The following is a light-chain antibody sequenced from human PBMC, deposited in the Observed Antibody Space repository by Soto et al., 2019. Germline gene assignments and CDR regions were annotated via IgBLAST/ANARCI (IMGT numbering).Light chain of an antibody. J-gene: IGKJ4*01. V-gene: IGKV1-5*01. CDR1: QSISSW. Sequence: DIQMTQSPSTLSASVGDRVTITCRASQSISSWLAWYQQKPGKAPKLLIYDAYSLESGVPSRFSGSGSGTEFTLTISSLQPYHFATYYCQQYNSYSPRTFGGGTKVEIK. CDR3: QQYNSYSPRT. CDR2: DAY.